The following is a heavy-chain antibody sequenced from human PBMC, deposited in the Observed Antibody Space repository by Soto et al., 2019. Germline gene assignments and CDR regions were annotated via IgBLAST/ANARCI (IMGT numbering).Heavy chain of an antibody. CDR1: GGSISSGGYY. CDR2: IYYSGST. J-gene: IGHJ5*02. CDR3: ARSITIFGVVTQYNCFDP. Sequence: PSEILSLTCTVSGGSISSGGYYWSWIRQHPGKGLEWIGYIYYSGSTYYNPSLKSRVTISVDTSKNQFSLKLSSVTAADTAVYYCARSITIFGVVTQYNCFDPWGQGTLVTVSS. D-gene: IGHD3-3*01. V-gene: IGHV4-31*03.